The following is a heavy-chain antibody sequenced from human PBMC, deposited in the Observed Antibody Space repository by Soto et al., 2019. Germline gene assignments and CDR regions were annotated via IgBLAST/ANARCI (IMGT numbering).Heavy chain of an antibody. V-gene: IGHV4-59*08. D-gene: IGHD6-19*01. J-gene: IGHJ6*02. CDR3: ARAVFRYSSSTTSYYYGLDV. Sequence: SETLSLTCTVSGGSISSYYCSCIRQPPVKGLEWIGYMYYRGSTNYNPSLKSRVTISVDTSKNQLSLKLNSVTAADTAVYYCARAVFRYSSSTTSYYYGLDVWGQGTTVT. CDR1: GGSISSYY. CDR2: MYYRGST.